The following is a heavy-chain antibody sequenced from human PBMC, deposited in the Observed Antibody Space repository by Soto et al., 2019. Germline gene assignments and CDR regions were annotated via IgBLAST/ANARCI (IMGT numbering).Heavy chain of an antibody. J-gene: IGHJ6*02. CDR1: GYSISSYY. Sequence: TSETLSLTCTFSGYSISSYYWSWIRQPPGKGLEWIGYLYYSGNTNYNPSLKSRVTMSVDTSKNHFYLTLTSATAADTAVYFCARGGSEGGLDVWGQGTTVTVSS. CDR3: ARGGSEGGLDV. D-gene: IGHD3-10*01. CDR2: LYYSGNT. V-gene: IGHV4-59*01.